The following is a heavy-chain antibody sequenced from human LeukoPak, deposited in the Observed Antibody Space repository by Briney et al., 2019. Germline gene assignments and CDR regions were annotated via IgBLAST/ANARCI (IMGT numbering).Heavy chain of an antibody. CDR1: GGSISSGGFS. J-gene: IGHJ3*02. D-gene: IGHD3-22*01. CDR2: IYHSGSA. CDR3: ARATYYYDSSGYYGALDI. V-gene: IGHV4-30-2*01. Sequence: SQTLSLTCAVSGGSISSGGFSWHWIRQPPGRGLEWIGYIYHSGSAHYSPSLKSRVTISVDRSRNQFSLNLTSVTAADTAVYYCARATYYYDSSGYYGALDIWGQGTMVTVSS.